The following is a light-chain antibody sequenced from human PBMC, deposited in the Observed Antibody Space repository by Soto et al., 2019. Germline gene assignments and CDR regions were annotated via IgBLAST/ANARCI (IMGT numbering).Light chain of an antibody. CDR3: CSYAGSYTSL. CDR1: SSDVGGYNY. CDR2: DVS. Sequence: QSVLTQPPSASGSPGQSVTISCTGTSSDVGGYNYVSWYQQHPGKAPKLMLYDVSTRPSGVPHRFSGSKSGNTASLTISGLQAEDEADYYCCSYAGSYTSLFGGGTQLTVL. V-gene: IGLV2-11*01. J-gene: IGLJ3*02.